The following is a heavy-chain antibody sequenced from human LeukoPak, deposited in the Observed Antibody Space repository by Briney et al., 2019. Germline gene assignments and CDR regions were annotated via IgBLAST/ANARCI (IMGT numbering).Heavy chain of an antibody. J-gene: IGHJ3*02. CDR3: ARDLIIWGASLLGAFDI. V-gene: IGHV3-48*03. D-gene: IGHD3-16*01. CDR2: ISSSDGTI. CDR1: GFTFSSYE. Sequence: PGGSLRLSCAASGFTFSSYEMNWVRQAPGKGLEWVSYISSSDGTIYYADSVKGRFTISRDNSKNTLYPQMNSLRAEDTAVYYCARDLIIWGASLLGAFDIWGQGTMVTVSS.